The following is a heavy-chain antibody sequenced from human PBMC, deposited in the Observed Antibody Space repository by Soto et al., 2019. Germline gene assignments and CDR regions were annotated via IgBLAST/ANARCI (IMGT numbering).Heavy chain of an antibody. CDR3: ARQLRFLDRYYYYGMDV. D-gene: IGHD3-3*01. CDR1: GYSFTSYW. J-gene: IGHJ6*02. V-gene: IGHV5-51*01. CDR2: IYPGDSDT. Sequence: GESLKISCNGSGYSFTSYWIGWVRQMPGKGLEWMGIIYPGDSDTRYSPSFQGQVTISADKSISTAYLQWSSLKASDTAMYYCARQLRFLDRYYYYGMDVWGQGTTVTVSS.